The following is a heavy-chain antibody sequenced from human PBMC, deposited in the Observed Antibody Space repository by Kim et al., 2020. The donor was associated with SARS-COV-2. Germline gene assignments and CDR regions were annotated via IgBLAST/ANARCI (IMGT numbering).Heavy chain of an antibody. CDR3: ARGSRVRYDYVRGPPQKDSYGMDV. D-gene: IGHD3-16*01. CDR2: ISSSGSTI. CDR1: GFTFSSYE. Sequence: GGSLRLSCAASGFTFSSYEMNWVRQAPGKGLEWVSYISSSGSTIYYADSVKGRFTISRDNAKNSLYLQMNSLRAEDTAVYYCARGSRVRYDYVRGPPQKDSYGMDVWGQGTTVTVSS. V-gene: IGHV3-48*03. J-gene: IGHJ6*02.